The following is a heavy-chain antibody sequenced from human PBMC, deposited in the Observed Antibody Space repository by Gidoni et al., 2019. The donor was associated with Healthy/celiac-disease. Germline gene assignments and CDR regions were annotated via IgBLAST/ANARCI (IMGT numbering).Heavy chain of an antibody. CDR1: GSPFSSYA. J-gene: IGHJ5*02. Sequence: EVQLLESGGGLVQPGGSLRPPCPAPGSPFSSYAMSWVRQAPGKGLEWVSAISGSGGSTYYADSVKGRFTISRDNSKNTLYLQMNSLRAEDTAVYYCAKGDYAPRSWFDPWGQGTLVTVSS. CDR3: AKGDYAPRSWFDP. CDR2: ISGSGGST. D-gene: IGHD4-17*01. V-gene: IGHV3-23*01.